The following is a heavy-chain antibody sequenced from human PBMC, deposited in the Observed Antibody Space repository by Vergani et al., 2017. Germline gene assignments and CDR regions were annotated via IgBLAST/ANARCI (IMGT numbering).Heavy chain of an antibody. Sequence: QVQLQESCPGLVKPSQTLSLICSVSGDSITSSTYYWSWTRQPAGKGVENIGRIYTTGSTNYNSSLKSRVTISVDTSKNQFSLNLSSVTAADTAMYYCARGYYGRGDDWGQGTLVTVSS. CDR2: IYTTGST. J-gene: IGHJ4*02. CDR3: ARGYYGRGDD. D-gene: IGHD3-10*01. CDR1: GDSITSSTYY. V-gene: IGHV4-61*02.